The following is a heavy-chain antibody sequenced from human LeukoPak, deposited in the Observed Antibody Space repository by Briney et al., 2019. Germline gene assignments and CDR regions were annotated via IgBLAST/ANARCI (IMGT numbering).Heavy chain of an antibody. D-gene: IGHD5-18*01. CDR1: GFTFGDHA. CDR2: IRSKAYRGTT. CDR3: TREPIQLWLYYGMDV. J-gene: IGHJ6*02. Sequence: GGSLRLSCTAFGFTFGDHAMSWVRQAPGKGLEWVGFIRSKAYRGTTEYAASVKGRFTISRDDSTSIAYLQMNSLKTEDTAVYYCTREPIQLWLYYGMDVWGQGTTVIVSS. V-gene: IGHV3-49*04.